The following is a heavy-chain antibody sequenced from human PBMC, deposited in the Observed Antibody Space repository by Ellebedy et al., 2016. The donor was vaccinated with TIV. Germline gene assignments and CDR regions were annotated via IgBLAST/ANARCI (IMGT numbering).Heavy chain of an antibody. J-gene: IGHJ4*02. CDR1: GYTFTSYG. Sequence: ASVKVSCKASGYTFTSYGISWVRQAPGQGLEWMGWITGYNGNTNYAQKLQGRVTMTTDTSTNIAYMELKNLRSYDTAVYYCARDDSETPASFAYWGQGTLVTVSS. CDR2: ITGYNGNT. CDR3: ARDDSETPASFAY. D-gene: IGHD2-15*01. V-gene: IGHV1-18*01.